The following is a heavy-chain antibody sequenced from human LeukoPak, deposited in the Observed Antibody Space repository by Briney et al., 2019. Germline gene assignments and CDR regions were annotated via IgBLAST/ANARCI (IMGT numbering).Heavy chain of an antibody. V-gene: IGHV1-69*04. CDR3: ARSYYGSGSYFPTDDY. CDR1: GGTFSSYA. J-gene: IGHJ4*02. Sequence: GASVKVSCKASGGTFSSYAISWVRQAPGQGLEWMGRIIPILGIANYAQKFQGRVTITADKSTSTAYMELSSLRSEDTAVYYCARSYYGSGSYFPTDDYWGQGTLVTVSS. D-gene: IGHD3-10*01. CDR2: IIPILGIA.